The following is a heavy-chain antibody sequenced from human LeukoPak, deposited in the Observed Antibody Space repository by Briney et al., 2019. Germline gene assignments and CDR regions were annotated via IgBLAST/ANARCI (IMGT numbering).Heavy chain of an antibody. CDR1: GFTFSSYS. Sequence: TGGSLRLSCAASGFTFSSYSMNWVRQAPGKGLEWVSSISSSSSYIYYADSVEGRFTISRDNAKNSLYLQMNGLRAEDTAVYYCARVLEGAAAGLDYWGQGTLVTVSS. CDR2: ISSSSSYI. D-gene: IGHD6-13*01. J-gene: IGHJ4*02. V-gene: IGHV3-21*01. CDR3: ARVLEGAAAGLDY.